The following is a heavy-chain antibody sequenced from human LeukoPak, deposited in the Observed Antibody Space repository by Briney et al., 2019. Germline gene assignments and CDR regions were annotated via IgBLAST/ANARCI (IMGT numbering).Heavy chain of an antibody. Sequence: GGSLRLSCAASGFTFDDYGMSWVRQAPGKGLEWVSGINWNGGSTGYADSVKGRFTISRDNAKNSLYLQMNSLRAEDTALYYCARVRPNAFWSGYYVAIDYWGQGTLVIVSS. V-gene: IGHV3-20*04. CDR2: INWNGGST. D-gene: IGHD3-3*01. CDR3: ARVRPNAFWSGYYVAIDY. J-gene: IGHJ4*02. CDR1: GFTFDDYG.